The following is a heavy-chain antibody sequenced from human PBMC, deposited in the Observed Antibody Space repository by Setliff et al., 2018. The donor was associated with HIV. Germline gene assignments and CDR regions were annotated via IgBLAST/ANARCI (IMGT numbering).Heavy chain of an antibody. D-gene: IGHD5-12*01. J-gene: IGHJ3*02. CDR1: GDFISTNSYF. V-gene: IGHV4-39*07. Sequence: SETLSLTCSVSGDFISTNSYFWGWVRQPPGKGLEWIGSIFYSGTTYYNPSLKSRVTMSVDTSKNQFSLRLNSVTAADTALYYCARALRDGSTDAFDIWGQGTMVTVSS. CDR3: ARALRDGSTDAFDI. CDR2: IFYSGTT.